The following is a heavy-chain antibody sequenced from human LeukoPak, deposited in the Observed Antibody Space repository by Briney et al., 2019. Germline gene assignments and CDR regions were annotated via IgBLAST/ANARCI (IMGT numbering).Heavy chain of an antibody. Sequence: GGSLRLSCAASGFTFSSYAMSWVRQAPGKGLEGVSAISGSGGSTYYADSVKGRFTISRDNSKNTLYLQMNSLRAEDTAVYYCAKDFRDGYNSIDYWGQGTLVTVSS. CDR1: GFTFSSYA. V-gene: IGHV3-23*01. D-gene: IGHD5-24*01. CDR3: AKDFRDGYNSIDY. J-gene: IGHJ4*02. CDR2: ISGSGGST.